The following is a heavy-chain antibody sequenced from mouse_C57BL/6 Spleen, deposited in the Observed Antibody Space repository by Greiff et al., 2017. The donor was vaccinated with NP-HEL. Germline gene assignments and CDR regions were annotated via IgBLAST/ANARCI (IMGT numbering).Heavy chain of an antibody. V-gene: IGHV5-17*01. CDR1: GFTFSDYG. D-gene: IGHD4-1*02. CDR2: ISSGSSTI. Sequence: EVRLVESGGGLVKPGGSLKLSCAASGFTFSDYGMHWVRQAPEKGLEWVAYISSGSSTIYYADTVKGRFTISRDNAKNTLFLQMTSLRSEDTAMYYCARPNWDAMDYWGQGTSVTVSS. J-gene: IGHJ4*01. CDR3: ARPNWDAMDY.